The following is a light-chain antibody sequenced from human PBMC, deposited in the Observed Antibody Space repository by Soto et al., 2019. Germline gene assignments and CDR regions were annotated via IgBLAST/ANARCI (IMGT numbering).Light chain of an antibody. CDR2: GAS. CDR1: QSVSSNY. Sequence: EIVLTQSPGTLSLSPGERATLSCRASQSVSSNYLAWYRRKPGQAPRLLIYGASYRATGIPGRFSGSGSGTDFTLTITRLEPEDYEVYYCRQYGSSDPTFGPGTRVELK. CDR3: RQYGSSDPT. J-gene: IGKJ1*01. V-gene: IGKV3-20*01.